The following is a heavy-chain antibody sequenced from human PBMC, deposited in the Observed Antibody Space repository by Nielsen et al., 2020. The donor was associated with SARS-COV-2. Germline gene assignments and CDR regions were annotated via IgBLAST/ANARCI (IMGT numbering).Heavy chain of an antibody. CDR2: ISWNSGSI. CDR1: GFTFDDYA. D-gene: IGHD3-10*01. V-gene: IGHV3-9*01. J-gene: IGHJ5*02. CDR3: ARNFYGSGSYPFDP. Sequence: SLKISCAASGFTFDDYAMHWVRQAPGKGLEWVSGISWNSGSIGYADSVKGRFTISRDNAKNLLYLQMNSLRAEDTAMYYCARNFYGSGSYPFDPWGQGTLVTVSS.